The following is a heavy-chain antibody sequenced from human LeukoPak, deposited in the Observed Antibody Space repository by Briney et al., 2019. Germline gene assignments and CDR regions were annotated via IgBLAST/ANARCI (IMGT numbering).Heavy chain of an antibody. V-gene: IGHV1-2*02. CDR2: INPNSGGT. J-gene: IGHJ3*02. D-gene: IGHD3-16*02. CDR1: GYTFTGNY. CDR3: AKSYDYVWGSYRSGAFDI. Sequence: ASVKVSCKASGYTFTGNYMHWVRQAPGQGLEWMGWINPNSGGTNYAQKFQGRVTMTRDTSISTAYMELSRLRSDDTAVYYCAKSYDYVWGSYRSGAFDIWGQGTMVTVSS.